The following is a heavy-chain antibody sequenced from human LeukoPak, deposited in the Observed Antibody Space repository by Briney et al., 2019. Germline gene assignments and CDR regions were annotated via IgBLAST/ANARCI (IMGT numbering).Heavy chain of an antibody. Sequence: GGSLRLSCAASGFTVSSNYMSWVRQAPGKGLEWVSVIYNTGSTFYADSVKGRFTISRDSSKNTVYLQMNSLRGEDTAVYYCACHYYGSAAPDHWGQGTLVTVSS. CDR1: GFTVSSNY. CDR3: ACHYYGSAAPDH. D-gene: IGHD3-10*01. CDR2: IYNTGST. J-gene: IGHJ4*02. V-gene: IGHV3-66*04.